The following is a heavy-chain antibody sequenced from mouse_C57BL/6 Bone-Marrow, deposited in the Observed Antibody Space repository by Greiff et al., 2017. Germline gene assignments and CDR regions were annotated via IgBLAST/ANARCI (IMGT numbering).Heavy chain of an antibody. V-gene: IGHV14-2*01. CDR1: GFNIKDYY. CDR3: AREFAY. CDR2: IDPGGGET. J-gene: IGHJ3*01. Sequence: EVQLKESGAELVKPGASVKLSCTASGFNIKDYYMHWVKQRPEQGLEWIGRIDPGGGETKYAAKFQGKATITADTSSNTAYLQLRSLADEDTAVYCCAREFAYWGQGTLVTVSA.